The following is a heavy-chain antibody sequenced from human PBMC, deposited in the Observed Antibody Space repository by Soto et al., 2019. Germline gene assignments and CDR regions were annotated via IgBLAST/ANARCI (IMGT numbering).Heavy chain of an antibody. CDR3: ARAPLLSSRHVNSLYYYGMDV. CDR1: GFAFNSHS. V-gene: IGHV3-21*01. Sequence: EVQLVESGGGLVKPGGSLRLSCAASGFAFNSHSMTWVRQAPGKGLEWVSSISISSGYIYYADSVRGRFTISRDNSKTSLSLEMNSLRVDDTAVYFCARAPLLSSRHVNSLYYYGMDVWGPGTTVTVAS. J-gene: IGHJ6*02. CDR2: ISISSGYI. D-gene: IGHD3-16*02.